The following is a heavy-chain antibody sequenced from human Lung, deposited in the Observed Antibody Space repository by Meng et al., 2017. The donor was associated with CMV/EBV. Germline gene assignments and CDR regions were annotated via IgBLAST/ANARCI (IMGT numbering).Heavy chain of an antibody. Sequence: SVXVSXKPSGYTFSAYYIHWVRQAPGQGLDYMGWINPNNGYTNYAQNFKGRVTFIKDTSISTDYMELSRLRYDDTAVYHCARGSYFDFWSGSRLDPWGQGXLVTVSS. V-gene: IGHV1-2*02. CDR2: INPNNGYT. J-gene: IGHJ5*02. CDR1: GYTFSAYY. D-gene: IGHD3-3*01. CDR3: ARGSYFDFWSGSRLDP.